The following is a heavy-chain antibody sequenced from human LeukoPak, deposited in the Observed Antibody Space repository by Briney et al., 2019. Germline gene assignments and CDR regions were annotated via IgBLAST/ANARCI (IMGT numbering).Heavy chain of an antibody. J-gene: IGHJ4*02. Sequence: GRSLRLSCAASGFTFSSHWMHWVRQAPGKGLVWVARINGDGSSRSYADLVKGRFTISRDNAENTLYLRMNSLRAEDTAVYYCAREGVGPYSGSSDYWGQGTLVTISS. CDR2: INGDGSSR. CDR3: AREGVGPYSGSSDY. V-gene: IGHV3-74*01. CDR1: GFTFSSHW. D-gene: IGHD3-10*01.